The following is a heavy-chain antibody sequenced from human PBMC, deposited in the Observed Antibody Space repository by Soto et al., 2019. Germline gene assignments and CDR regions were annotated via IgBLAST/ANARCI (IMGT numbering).Heavy chain of an antibody. Sequence: GGSLRLSCAASGFTFSSYSLNWVRQAPGKGLEWVSHISASSDTIDYADSVKGRFTVSRDNAKKSLYLQMKSPRVEDTAVYYCARALRWNDCDGSSCYTHAFDHWGQGSLVTVSS. CDR1: GFTFSSYS. J-gene: IGHJ4*02. D-gene: IGHD2-2*02. CDR2: ISASSDTI. CDR3: ARALRWNDCDGSSCYTHAFDH. V-gene: IGHV3-48*01.